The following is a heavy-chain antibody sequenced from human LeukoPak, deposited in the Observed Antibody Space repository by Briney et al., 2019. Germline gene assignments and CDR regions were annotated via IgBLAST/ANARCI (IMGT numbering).Heavy chain of an antibody. V-gene: IGHV4-34*01. CDR2: INHSGGT. D-gene: IGHD6-13*01. CDR1: GGSFSGYF. CDR3: ARAPSGEVESAARGDYLDY. J-gene: IGHJ4*02. Sequence: PSETLSLTCAVYGGSFSGYFWSWIRQPPGKGLEWIGEINHSGGTNYNPSLKSRVTISVDTSKNQFSLKMNSVTAADTAVYYCARAPSGEVESAARGDYLDYWGQETLVTVSS.